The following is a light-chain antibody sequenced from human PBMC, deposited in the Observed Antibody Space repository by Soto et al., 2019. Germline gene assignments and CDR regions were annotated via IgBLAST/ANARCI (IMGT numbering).Light chain of an antibody. Sequence: PGERATLSCRASQSISSSYLAWYQQKPGQAPRLLIYGASSRATGIPDRFSGSGSGTDFTLSIARLEPEDFAVYFCQQYDGSSRTFGQGTKVEI. CDR3: QQYDGSSRT. CDR1: QSISSSY. J-gene: IGKJ1*01. CDR2: GAS. V-gene: IGKV3-20*01.